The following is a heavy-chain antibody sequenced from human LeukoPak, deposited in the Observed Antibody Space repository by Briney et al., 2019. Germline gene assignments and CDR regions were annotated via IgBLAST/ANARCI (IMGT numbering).Heavy chain of an antibody. V-gene: IGHV4-59*01. J-gene: IGHJ4*02. D-gene: IGHD3-16*01. CDR1: GDSISGYY. Sequence: SETLSLTCTVSGDSISGYYWSWIRQPPGKGLEWIGYVYHTGHTHYSPSLKSRVTVSSDTSRNQVSLILSSVTAADTAVYYCARHRFGHLFDYWGQGTLVFVSS. CDR3: ARHRFGHLFDY. CDR2: VYHTGHT.